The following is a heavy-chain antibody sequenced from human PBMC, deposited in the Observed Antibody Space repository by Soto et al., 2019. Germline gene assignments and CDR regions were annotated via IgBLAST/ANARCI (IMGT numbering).Heavy chain of an antibody. D-gene: IGHD4-4*01. Sequence: SETLSLTCTVSGGSISSCCCYWSWMRQHPGKGLEWIGHISYSGNPDYNPSLNSRVTISVDTSRNQFSLKLSSVTAADTAVYYCARHYSSNPFDYWGQGTLVTVSS. CDR1: GGSISSCCCY. CDR3: ARHYSSNPFDY. V-gene: IGHV4-61*01. J-gene: IGHJ4*02. CDR2: ISYSGNP.